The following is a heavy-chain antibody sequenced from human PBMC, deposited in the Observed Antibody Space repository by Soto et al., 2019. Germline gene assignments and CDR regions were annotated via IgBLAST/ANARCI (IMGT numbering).Heavy chain of an antibody. CDR1: GYIFSDYY. J-gene: IGHJ4*02. V-gene: IGHV3-11*01. D-gene: IGHD6-19*01. Sequence: QGQLVESGGGLVQPGGSLRLSCAASGYIFSDYYMTWIRQAPGKGLEWVSYIRTSVNIRSYADSVKGRFTISRDDAKNSLYRQMNSLRADDTAIYYCARAGGSGWSLDYWGQGTRVTVSS. CDR2: IRTSVNIR. CDR3: ARAGGSGWSLDY.